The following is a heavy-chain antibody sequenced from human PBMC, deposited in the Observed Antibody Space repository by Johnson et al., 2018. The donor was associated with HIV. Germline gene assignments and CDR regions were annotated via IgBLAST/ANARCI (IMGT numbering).Heavy chain of an antibody. D-gene: IGHD6-6*01. CDR1: GFTFSSYW. J-gene: IGHJ3*02. CDR2: IKQDGSEK. CDR3: AKVHSSSSKGFDI. V-gene: IGHV3-7*01. Sequence: EVQLVESGGGFVQPGGSLRLSCAASGFTFSSYWMSWVRQAPGKGLEWVANIKQDGSEKYYVDSVKGRFTISRDNAKNSLYLQMNSLRAEDTAVYYCAKVHSSSSKGFDIWGQGKMVTVSS.